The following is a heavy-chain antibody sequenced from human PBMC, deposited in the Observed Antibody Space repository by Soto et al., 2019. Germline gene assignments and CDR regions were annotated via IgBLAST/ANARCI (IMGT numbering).Heavy chain of an antibody. V-gene: IGHV3-74*01. J-gene: IGHJ4*02. Sequence: PVGSLRLSCAASGFPFSSYWMHWVRQAPGKGLVWVSRINTDGSGTAYADSVRGRFTISRDNAKNTLYLQMNTLRAEDTGVYYCSKLHSSGSASLEYWGQGTSVTVSS. D-gene: IGHD6-19*01. CDR1: GFPFSSYW. CDR2: INTDGSGT. CDR3: SKLHSSGSASLEY.